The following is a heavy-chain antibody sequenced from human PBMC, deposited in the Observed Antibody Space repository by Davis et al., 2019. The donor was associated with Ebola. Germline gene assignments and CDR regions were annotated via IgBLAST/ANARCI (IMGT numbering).Heavy chain of an antibody. CDR2: ISDDSSST. V-gene: IGHV3-48*04. CDR1: GFTFSNYN. J-gene: IGHJ6*02. Sequence: GGSLRLSCAVSGFTFSNYNMNWVRQTPGKGLEWVSHISDDSSSTYYADSVKGRFTISRDNAKNSLYLQMNSLRAEDTAVYYCARDLRYSYGYGMDVWGQGTTVTVSS. D-gene: IGHD5-18*01. CDR3: ARDLRYSYGYGMDV.